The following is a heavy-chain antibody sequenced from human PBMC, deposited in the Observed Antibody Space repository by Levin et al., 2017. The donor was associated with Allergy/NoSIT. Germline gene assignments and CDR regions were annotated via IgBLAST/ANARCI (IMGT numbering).Heavy chain of an antibody. J-gene: IGHJ6*02. D-gene: IGHD3-10*01. CDR2: ISAYNGNT. Sequence: ASVKVSCKASGYTFTSYGISWVRQAPGQGLEWMGWISAYNGNTNYAQKLQGRVTMTTDTSTSTAYMELRSLRSDDTAVYYCARDFGYYYGSGSYYIMGDYYYYYGMDVWGQGTTVTVSS. CDR3: ARDFGYYYGSGSYYIMGDYYYYYGMDV. V-gene: IGHV1-18*01. CDR1: GYTFTSYG.